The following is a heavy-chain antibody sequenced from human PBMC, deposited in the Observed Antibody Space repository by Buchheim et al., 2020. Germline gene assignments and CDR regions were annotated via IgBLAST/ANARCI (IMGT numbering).Heavy chain of an antibody. Sequence: VQLVESGGGLVQPGGSLRLSCAASGFTFSVYWMSWVRQAPGKGPEWVAVIWYDGSNKYYADSVKGRFTISRDNSKNTLYLQMNSLRAEDTAVYYCARESGSYSYFDYWGQGTL. CDR3: ARESGSYSYFDY. J-gene: IGHJ4*02. CDR2: IWYDGSNK. CDR1: GFTFSVYW. D-gene: IGHD1-26*01. V-gene: IGHV3-33*08.